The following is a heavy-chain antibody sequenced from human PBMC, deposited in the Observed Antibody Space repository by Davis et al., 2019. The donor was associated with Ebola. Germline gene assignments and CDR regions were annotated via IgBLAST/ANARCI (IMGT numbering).Heavy chain of an antibody. Sequence: ASVKVSCKASGYTFTSHYMHWVRQAPGQGLEWMGIINPSGGSTSYAQKFQGRVTMTRDTSTSTVYMELSSLRSEDTAVYYCAREMNARWLLPYGMDVWGQGTTVTVSS. J-gene: IGHJ6*02. CDR1: GYTFTSHY. CDR3: AREMNARWLLPYGMDV. D-gene: IGHD5-24*01. V-gene: IGHV1-46*01. CDR2: INPSGGST.